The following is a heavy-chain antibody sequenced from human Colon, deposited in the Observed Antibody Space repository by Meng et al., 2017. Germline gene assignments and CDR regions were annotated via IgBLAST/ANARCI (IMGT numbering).Heavy chain of an antibody. CDR1: GGSISTSGYY. J-gene: IGHJ5*02. CDR2: IGHSGFT. Sequence: QPQLQESGPGLVKPAEALSRTGRVSGGSISTSGYYWGWIRQPPGKGLEWIGSIGHSGFTYYTPSVKSRVTVSIDTSKSQFSLKLTSVTAADTAVYFCVRSSAWVRTGFDPWGQGTLVTVSS. D-gene: IGHD3-22*01. V-gene: IGHV4-39*01. CDR3: VRSSAWVRTGFDP.